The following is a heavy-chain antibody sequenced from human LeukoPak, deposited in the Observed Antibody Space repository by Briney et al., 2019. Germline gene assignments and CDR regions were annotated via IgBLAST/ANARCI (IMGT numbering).Heavy chain of an antibody. Sequence: PGGSLRLSCAASGFTFGPYTMNWVRLAPGKGLEWVSSISSSSSYIYYADSVKGRFTISRDNAKNSLYLQMNSLRAEDTAVYYCARATAQQLKSPFDYWGQGTLVTVSS. CDR1: GFTFGPYT. J-gene: IGHJ4*02. CDR2: ISSSSSYI. V-gene: IGHV3-21*01. CDR3: ARATAQQLKSPFDY. D-gene: IGHD6-13*01.